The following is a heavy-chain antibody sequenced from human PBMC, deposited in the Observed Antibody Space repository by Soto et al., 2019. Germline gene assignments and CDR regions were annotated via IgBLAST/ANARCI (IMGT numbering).Heavy chain of an antibody. V-gene: IGHV4-59*08. CDR3: ARRLPGYIYGL. Sequence: SETLSLTCTVSGGSISGYYWSWIRQPPGKGLEWIGYIYYSGSTNYNPSLKSRVTISVDSSRNQVSLKLSSVTATDTAVYYCARRLPGYIYGLWGQGTLVTVSS. D-gene: IGHD5-18*01. CDR2: IYYSGST. J-gene: IGHJ4*02. CDR1: GGSISGYY.